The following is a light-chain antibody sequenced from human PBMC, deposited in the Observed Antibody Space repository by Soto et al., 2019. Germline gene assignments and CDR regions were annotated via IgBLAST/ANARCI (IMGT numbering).Light chain of an antibody. J-gene: IGKJ5*01. V-gene: IGKV1-5*03. Sequence: DIQMPQSPSSRSASLGGRVTITCLASQSISTWLAWFQQKPGKAPKLLIYRASSLEGGAPSRFSGSGSGTEFTLTISSLQPDDFATYYCQQYDSYPWTFGQGTRLEIK. CDR1: QSISTW. CDR3: QQYDSYPWT. CDR2: RAS.